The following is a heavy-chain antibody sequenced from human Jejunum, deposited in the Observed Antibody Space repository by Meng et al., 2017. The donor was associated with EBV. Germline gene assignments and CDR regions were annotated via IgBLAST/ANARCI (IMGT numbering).Heavy chain of an antibody. J-gene: IGHJ4*02. D-gene: IGHD6-13*01. CDR3: ARGVAAGFDY. V-gene: IGHV1-8*02. Sequence: QVKLGQSGAEVKKPVASVNVSCKASGYTFTSYDINWVRQATGQGPEWMGWMSPNSGNTGYAQKFQGRVTMTRDTSISTAYMELSSLRSEDTAVYYCARGVAAGFDYWGQGTLVTVSS. CDR2: MSPNSGNT. CDR1: GYTFTSYD.